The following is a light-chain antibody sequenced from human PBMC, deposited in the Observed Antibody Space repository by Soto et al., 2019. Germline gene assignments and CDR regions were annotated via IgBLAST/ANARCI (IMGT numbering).Light chain of an antibody. CDR2: EAS. CDR3: QQYNDSFPYT. J-gene: IGKJ2*01. CDR1: QSISSW. Sequence: DIQMTQSPSTLSASVGDRVTITCRASQSISSWLAWYQQKPGTAPKLLIYEASTLESGVPSRFSGSRSGTEFTLTVSSLQPDDVATYYCQQYNDSFPYTFGQGTKVDIK. V-gene: IGKV1-5*03.